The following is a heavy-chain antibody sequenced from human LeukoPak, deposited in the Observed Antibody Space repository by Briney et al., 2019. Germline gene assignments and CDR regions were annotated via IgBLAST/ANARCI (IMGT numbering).Heavy chain of an antibody. CDR1: GGSISSGSYY. CDR3: ARGPKLGESITMVRGVQPEFDY. CDR2: IYYSGST. V-gene: IGHV4-61*01. D-gene: IGHD3-10*01. J-gene: IGHJ4*02. Sequence: PSETLSLTCTVSGGSISSGSYYWSWIRQPPGKGLEWIGYIYYSGSTNYNPSLKSRVTISVDTSKNQFSLKLSSVTAADTAVYYCARGPKLGESITMVRGVQPEFDYWGQGTLVTVSS.